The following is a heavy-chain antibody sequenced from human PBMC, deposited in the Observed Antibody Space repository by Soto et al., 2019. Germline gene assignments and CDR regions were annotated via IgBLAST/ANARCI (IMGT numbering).Heavy chain of an antibody. CDR2: INHSGST. J-gene: IGHJ6*03. Sequence: PSETLSLTCAVYGGPFSGYYWSWIRQPPGKGLEWIGEINHSGSTNYNPSLKSRVTISVDTSKNQFSLKLSSVTAADTAVYYCARGRRAYYYYYMDVWGKGTTVTVSS. CDR1: GGPFSGYY. V-gene: IGHV4-34*01. CDR3: ARGRRAYYYYYMDV.